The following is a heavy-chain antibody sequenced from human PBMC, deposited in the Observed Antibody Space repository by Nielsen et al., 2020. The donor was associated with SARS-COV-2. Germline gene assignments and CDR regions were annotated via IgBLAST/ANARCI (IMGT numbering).Heavy chain of an antibody. J-gene: IGHJ4*02. CDR2: IYSGGST. D-gene: IGHD3-10*01. V-gene: IGHV3-53*01. Sequence: WIRQPPGKGLEWVSVIYSGGSTYYADSVKGRFTISRDNSKNTLYLQMNSLRAEDTAVYYCAKDLYYYGSGSYFRAEPFDYWGQGTLVTVSS. CDR3: AKDLYYYGSGSYFRAEPFDY.